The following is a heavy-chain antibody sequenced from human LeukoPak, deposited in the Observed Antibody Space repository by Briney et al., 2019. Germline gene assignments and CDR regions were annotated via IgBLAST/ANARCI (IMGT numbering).Heavy chain of an antibody. CDR1: GGSISSSSYY. J-gene: IGHJ4*02. CDR3: ARVDSSGYAFDY. CDR2: IYYSGST. V-gene: IGHV4-39*07. Sequence: SETLSLTCTVSGGSISSSSYYWGWIRQPPGKGLEWIGSIYYSGSTYYNPSLKSRVTISVDTSKNQFSLKLSSVTAADTAVYYCARVDSSGYAFDYWGQGTLVTVSS. D-gene: IGHD5-12*01.